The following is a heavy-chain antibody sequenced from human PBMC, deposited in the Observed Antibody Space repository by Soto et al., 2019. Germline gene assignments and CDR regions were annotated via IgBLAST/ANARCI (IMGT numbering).Heavy chain of an antibody. J-gene: IGHJ3*02. D-gene: IGHD3-22*01. CDR1: GGSISSYY. CDR3: AREDCSSTSCATYYYDSSGPDAFDI. Sequence: SETLSLTCTVSGGSISSYYWSWIRQPAGKGLEWIGRIYTSGSTNYNPSLRSRVTMSVDTSKNQFSLKLSSVTAADTAVYYCAREDCSSTSCATYYYDSSGPDAFDIWGQGTRVTVS. CDR2: IYTSGST. V-gene: IGHV4-4*07.